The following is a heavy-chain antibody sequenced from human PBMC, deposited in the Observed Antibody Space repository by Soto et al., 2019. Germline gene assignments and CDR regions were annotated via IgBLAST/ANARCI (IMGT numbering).Heavy chain of an antibody. J-gene: IGHJ3*01. CDR1: GLTVSGKKY. V-gene: IGHV3-53*01. CDR3: ASWHEREHAYDV. Sequence: GSLRLSCAAFGLTVSGKKYVAWVRQAPGKGLEWISALYDVDGTYYADSVKGRFTTSSDSSKTTVYLQMNGLRPDDTAVYYCASWHEREHAYDVWGRGTTVTVSS. D-gene: IGHD1-1*01. CDR2: LYDVDGT.